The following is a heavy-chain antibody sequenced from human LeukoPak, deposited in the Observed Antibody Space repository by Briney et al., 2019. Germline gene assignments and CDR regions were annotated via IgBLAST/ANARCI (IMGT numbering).Heavy chain of an antibody. V-gene: IGHV3-7*01. D-gene: IGHD1-1*01. CDR3: ARDTTYKLDS. CDR1: GFIFSNYW. J-gene: IGHJ4*02. CDR2: IKQDGSSK. Sequence: GGSLRLSCAASGFIFSNYWMTWVRQAPGKGLEWVANIKQDGSSKYYVESVKGRFTISRDNAKNSLYLQMNSLRAEDTAIYYCARDTTYKLDSWGQGTLVTVSS.